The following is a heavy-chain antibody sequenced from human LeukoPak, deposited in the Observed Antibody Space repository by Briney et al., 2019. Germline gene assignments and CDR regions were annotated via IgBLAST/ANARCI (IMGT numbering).Heavy chain of an antibody. CDR1: DGSFSGYY. Sequence: SETLSLTCSVNDGSFSGYYCSRIRQVPGKGLEWLGEIHHSGIINYNPSLKSRLTLSEDTPNIQFSLRLTSVTAADTAVYFCARGHSTSGFDYWGRGTLVTVSS. V-gene: IGHV4-34*01. CDR3: ARGHSTSGFDY. CDR2: IHHSGII. D-gene: IGHD2-2*01. J-gene: IGHJ4*02.